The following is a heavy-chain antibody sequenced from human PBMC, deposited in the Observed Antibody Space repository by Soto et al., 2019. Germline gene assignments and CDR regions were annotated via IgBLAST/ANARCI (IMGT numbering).Heavy chain of an antibody. D-gene: IGHD4-17*01. CDR3: VRVGGYYGDYPNFDY. J-gene: IGHJ4*02. CDR1: GSSISPYY. V-gene: IGHV4-59*12. Sequence: SETLSLTCIVSGSSISPYYWSWIRQSPGKGLEWIGNIYYSGSTKYNPSLRSRVTISVDTTNIQFSLRLRSVTAADTAVYFCVRVGGYYGDYPNFDYWGQGTPVT. CDR2: IYYSGST.